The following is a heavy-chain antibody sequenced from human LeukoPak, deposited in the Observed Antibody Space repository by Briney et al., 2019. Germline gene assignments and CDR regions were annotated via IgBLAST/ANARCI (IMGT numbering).Heavy chain of an antibody. D-gene: IGHD3-16*02. CDR3: AKVSCDGGVIPYFDS. Sequence: PGGSLRLSCAASGFSFTKYAMSWVRQAPGKGLEWVSGMSSSGDSTDYADSVKGGFTISRDNSKNTLYLQMDSLRVEDTAVFYCAKVSCDGGVIPYFDSWGQGTVVTVSS. CDR2: MSSSGDST. V-gene: IGHV3-23*01. CDR1: GFSFTKYA. J-gene: IGHJ4*02.